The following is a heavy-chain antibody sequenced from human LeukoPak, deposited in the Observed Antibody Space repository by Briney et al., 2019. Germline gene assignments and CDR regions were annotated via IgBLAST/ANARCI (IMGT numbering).Heavy chain of an antibody. V-gene: IGHV3-30*18. CDR1: GLTFSNYG. CDR3: TKVASTGFIAYYFDY. D-gene: IGHD3-16*02. CDR2: ISYDGSNK. J-gene: IGHJ4*02. Sequence: GGSLRLSCAASGLTFSNYGMHWVRQAPGKGLQWVAVISYDGSNKYYADSVKGRFTISRDNSKNTLYLQMNSLRADDTAVYYCTKVASTGFIAYYFDYWGQGTLVTVSS.